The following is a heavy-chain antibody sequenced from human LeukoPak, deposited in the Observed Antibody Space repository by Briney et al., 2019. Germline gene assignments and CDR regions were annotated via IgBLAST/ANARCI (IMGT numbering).Heavy chain of an antibody. D-gene: IGHD3-22*01. CDR1: GFTFSSYE. V-gene: IGHV3-23*01. CDR3: AKGEGDGYSVY. CDR2: ISGSGGST. Sequence: PGGSLRLSCAASGFTFSSYEMNWVRQAPGKGLEWVSAISGSGGSTYYADSVKGRFTISRDNSKNTLYLQMNSLRAEDTAVYYCAKGEGDGYSVYWGQGTLVTVSS. J-gene: IGHJ4*02.